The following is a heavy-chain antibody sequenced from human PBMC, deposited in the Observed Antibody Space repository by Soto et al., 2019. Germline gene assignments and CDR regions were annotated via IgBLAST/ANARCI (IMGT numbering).Heavy chain of an antibody. J-gene: IGHJ6*02. D-gene: IGHD3-22*01. CDR2: VYYGGST. Sequence: SETLSLTCTVSGGSISSSSYYWGWIRQPPGKGLEWIGNVYYGGSTYYNPSLKSRVTISVETSKSQFCLKLSSVPAADTAVYYCPGEDYYLSNGNSFNYTTIDAWAQGTTV. CDR1: GGSISSSSYY. V-gene: IGHV4-39*01. CDR3: PGEDYYLSNGNSFNYTTIDA.